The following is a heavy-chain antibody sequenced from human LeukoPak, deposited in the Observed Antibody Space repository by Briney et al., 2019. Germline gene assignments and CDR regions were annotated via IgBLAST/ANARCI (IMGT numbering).Heavy chain of an antibody. V-gene: IGHV4-4*07. J-gene: IGHJ6*02. D-gene: IGHD2-8*01. CDR1: GGSISSYY. Sequence: SETLSLTCTVSGGSISSYYWSWIRQPAGKGLEWIGRIYTSGSTNYNPSLKSRVTMSVDTSKNQFSLKPSSVTAADTAVYYCARKRLGYCTNGVCYKGGAYYYYGMDVWGQGTTVTVSS. CDR3: ARKRLGYCTNGVCYKGGAYYYYGMDV. CDR2: IYTSGST.